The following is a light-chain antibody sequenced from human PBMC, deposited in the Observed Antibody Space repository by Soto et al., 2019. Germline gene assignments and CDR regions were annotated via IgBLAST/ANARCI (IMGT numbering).Light chain of an antibody. Sequence: QAVVTQPPSVSGAPGQMVTISCTGSSSNIGAGYDVHWYQQVPETAPKLLIYGNSNRPSGVPDRFSGSKSGTSASLAITGLQAEDEADYYCQSYDTSLSGFYVFGTGTKLTVL. J-gene: IGLJ1*01. CDR2: GNS. V-gene: IGLV1-40*01. CDR3: QSYDTSLSGFYV. CDR1: SSNIGAGYD.